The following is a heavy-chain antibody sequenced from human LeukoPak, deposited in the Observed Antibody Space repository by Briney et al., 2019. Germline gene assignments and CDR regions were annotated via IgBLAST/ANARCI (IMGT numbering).Heavy chain of an antibody. J-gene: IGHJ2*01. D-gene: IGHD3-22*01. CDR1: GASISSGNL. CDR2: VVHGGSA. CDR3: ARQSLFTYYYDSSGSNWYFDL. V-gene: IGHV4-4*02. Sequence: SETLSLTCTVAGASISSGNLWTWVRPPPGKGLEWVGVVVHGGSANYTPSLKSRVTMSIDKSKNQFSLNLISVTAADTAVYYCARQSLFTYYYDSSGSNWYFDLWGRGPLVPVSS.